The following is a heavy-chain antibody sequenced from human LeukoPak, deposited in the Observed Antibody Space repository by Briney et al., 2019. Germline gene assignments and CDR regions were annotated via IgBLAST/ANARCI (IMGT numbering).Heavy chain of an antibody. CDR1: GFTFSNYW. D-gene: IGHD3-3*01. CDR3: ARASGTSGDYVQIDY. J-gene: IGHJ4*02. CDR2: INSDGTT. V-gene: IGHV3-74*01. Sequence: GGSLRLSCAASGFTFSNYWMHWVRQAPGKGLVWVSRINSDGTTTYADSVKGRFTISRDNAKNTLYLQMNSLRADDTAVYYCARASGTSGDYVQIDYWGQGTLVTVSS.